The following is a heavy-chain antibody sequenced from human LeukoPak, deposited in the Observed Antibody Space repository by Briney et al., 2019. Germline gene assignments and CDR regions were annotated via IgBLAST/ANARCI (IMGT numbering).Heavy chain of an antibody. Sequence: PGRSLRLSCAASGFTFSEYYMSWIRQAPGKGLEWVSDISSSGDILSYADSIQGRFTISRDNAKNSLYLQMNSLRPEDTAVYYCARETVAGTFDYWGQGTLVTVS. CDR3: ARETVAGTFDY. CDR1: GFTFSEYY. CDR2: ISSSGDIL. D-gene: IGHD6-19*01. V-gene: IGHV3-11*01. J-gene: IGHJ4*02.